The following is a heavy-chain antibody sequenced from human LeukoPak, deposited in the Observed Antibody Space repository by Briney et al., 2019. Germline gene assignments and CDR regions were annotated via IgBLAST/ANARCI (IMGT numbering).Heavy chain of an antibody. Sequence: GASAKVSCKASGYTFTDYYMHWVRQAPGQGLEWMGRINPNSGGTNYAQKFQGRVTMTRDTSISTAYMELSSLRSDDTAFYYCARAPPNSGSYYRLHSWFDPWGQGALVTVSS. J-gene: IGHJ5*02. CDR2: INPNSGGT. D-gene: IGHD3-10*01. V-gene: IGHV1-2*06. CDR1: GYTFTDYY. CDR3: ARAPPNSGSYYRLHSWFDP.